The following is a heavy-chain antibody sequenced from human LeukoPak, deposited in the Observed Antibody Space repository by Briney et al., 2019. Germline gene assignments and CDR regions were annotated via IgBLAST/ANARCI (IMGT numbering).Heavy chain of an antibody. CDR3: AKDRDYVNYFDY. CDR1: GFTFSSCT. V-gene: IGHV3-23*01. Sequence: GGSLRLSCAASGFTFSSCTMTWVRQAPGKGLEWVSAISGSGGSTNYADSVKGRFTISRDNSKNTLYLQMNSLRAEDTAVYYCAKDRDYVNYFDYWGQGTLVTVSS. J-gene: IGHJ4*02. CDR2: ISGSGGST. D-gene: IGHD4-17*01.